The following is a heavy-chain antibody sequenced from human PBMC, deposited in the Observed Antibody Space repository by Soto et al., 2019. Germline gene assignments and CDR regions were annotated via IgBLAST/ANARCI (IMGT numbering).Heavy chain of an antibody. CDR3: ARDRIEYCSGGSCYMYMDV. D-gene: IGHD2-15*01. CDR2: IHSDGSR. CDR1: GFTVSSSY. V-gene: IGHV3-66*01. J-gene: IGHJ6*03. Sequence: EVQLVESGGGLVQPGGSLRVSCAASGFTVSSSYMTWVRQAPGKGLEWVSVIHSDGSRYYADSVKGRFTISRDNSKNTLYLQMTSLRAEDTAVYYCARDRIEYCSGGSCYMYMDVWGKGTTVTVSS.